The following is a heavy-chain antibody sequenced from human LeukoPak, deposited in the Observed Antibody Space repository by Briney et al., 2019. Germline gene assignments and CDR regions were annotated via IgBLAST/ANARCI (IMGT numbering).Heavy chain of an antibody. J-gene: IGHJ5*02. CDR2: ISSSSKYI. Sequence: GGSLRLSCAASGFTFRTYSMTWVRQAPGRGLEWVSSISSSSKYIYYADSVKGRFTISRDDAKNSLSLQMNSLRAEDTAVYYCARDVEIVVVPASWFYPWGQGTLVTVAS. D-gene: IGHD2-2*03. V-gene: IGHV3-21*01. CDR3: ARDVEIVVVPASWFYP. CDR1: GFTFRTYS.